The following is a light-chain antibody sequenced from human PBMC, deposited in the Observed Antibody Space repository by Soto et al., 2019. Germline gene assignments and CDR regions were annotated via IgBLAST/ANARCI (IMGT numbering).Light chain of an antibody. CDR3: QQYNSYSLT. CDR1: QSISSW. CDR2: DGS. V-gene: IGKV1-5*01. J-gene: IGKJ4*01. Sequence: DIQMTQSPSTLSASVGDRVAITCRASQSISSWLAWYQQKPGKAPKXMIYDGSRLESGVPSRFSGSGSGTEFTLTISSLQPDDFATDYCQQYNSYSLTFGGGTKVDIK.